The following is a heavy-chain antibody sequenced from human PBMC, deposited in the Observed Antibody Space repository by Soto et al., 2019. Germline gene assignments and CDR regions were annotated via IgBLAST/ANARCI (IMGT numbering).Heavy chain of an antibody. CDR1: GFTFSSYS. CDR3: ARDAPYPDYGDYGGDAFDI. V-gene: IGHV3-21*01. CDR2: ISSSSSYI. Sequence: GGSLRLSCAASGFTFSSYSMNWVRQAPGKGLEWVSSISSSSSYIYYADSVKGRFTISRDNAKNSLYLQMNSLRAEDTAVYYCARDAPYPDYGDYGGDAFDIWGQGTMVTVSS. D-gene: IGHD4-17*01. J-gene: IGHJ3*02.